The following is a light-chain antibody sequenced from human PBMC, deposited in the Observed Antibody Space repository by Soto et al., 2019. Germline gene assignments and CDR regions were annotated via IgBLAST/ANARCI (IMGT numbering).Light chain of an antibody. Sequence: ILMSQSPSSLSASVGDTVTITCRASRDVDKWLAWYQQKPGKAPKLLIYKSSTLIGGVPSRFSAVGSGTEYSLSISGLQPEDVATYYCQQYSSYWTFGQGTMVEIK. J-gene: IGKJ1*01. CDR3: QQYSSYWT. V-gene: IGKV1-5*03. CDR1: RDVDKW. CDR2: KSS.